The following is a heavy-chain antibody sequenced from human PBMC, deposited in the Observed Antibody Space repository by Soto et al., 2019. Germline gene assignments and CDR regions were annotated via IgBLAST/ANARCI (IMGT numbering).Heavy chain of an antibody. D-gene: IGHD2-21*01. Sequence: PSETLSLTWTVSGGSISSSSYYWGWIRQPPGKGLEWIGSIYYSGSTYHNPSLKSRVTISVDTSKNQFSLKLSSVTAADTAVYYCARLRWAQFPYFDYWGRGTLVTVSS. V-gene: IGHV4-39*01. J-gene: IGHJ4*02. CDR1: GGSISSSSYY. CDR2: IYYSGST. CDR3: ARLRWAQFPYFDY.